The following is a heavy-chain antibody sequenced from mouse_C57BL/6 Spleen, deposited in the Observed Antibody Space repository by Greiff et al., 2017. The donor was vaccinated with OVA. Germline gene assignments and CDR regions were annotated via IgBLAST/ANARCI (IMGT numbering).Heavy chain of an antibody. D-gene: IGHD2-3*01. Sequence: VQRVESGPELVKPGASVKISCKASGYAFSSSWMNWVKQRPGKGLEWIGRIYPGDGDTNYNGKFKGKATLTADKSSSTAYMQLSSLTSEDSAVYFCARHYDGAWFAYWGQGTLVTVSA. CDR3: ARHYDGAWFAY. J-gene: IGHJ3*01. CDR2: IYPGDGDT. CDR1: GYAFSSSW. V-gene: IGHV1-82*01.